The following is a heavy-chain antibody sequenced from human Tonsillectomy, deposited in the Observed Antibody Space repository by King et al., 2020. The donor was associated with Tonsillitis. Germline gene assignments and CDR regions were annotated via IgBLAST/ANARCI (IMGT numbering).Heavy chain of an antibody. CDR2: ISHDGSNR. D-gene: IGHD3-10*01. CDR3: AKDPQYGSGTYYSYYYYGMDV. Sequence: QVQLVEYGGGVVQPGRSLRLSCATSGFTFSTYGMHWVRQAPGKGLEWVAVISHDGSNRYYAKSVKGRFTISRDSSKSTLYLQMIRLTAEDTAVYYCAKDPQYGSGTYYSYYYYGMDVWGQGTTVSVSS. V-gene: IGHV3-30*18. J-gene: IGHJ6*02. CDR1: GFTFSTYG.